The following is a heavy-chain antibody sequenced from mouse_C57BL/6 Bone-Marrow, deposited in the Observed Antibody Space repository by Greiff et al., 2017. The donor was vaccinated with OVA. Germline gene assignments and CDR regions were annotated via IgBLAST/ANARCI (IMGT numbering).Heavy chain of an antibody. CDR2: ISDGGSYT. CDR3: ARGSNYNY. J-gene: IGHJ2*01. V-gene: IGHV5-4*03. D-gene: IGHD2-5*01. Sequence: EVMLVVSGGGLVKPGGSLKLSCAASGFTFSSYAMSWVRQTPEKRLEWVATISDGGSYTYYPDNVKGRFTITRDNAKNNLYLQMSHLKSEDTAMYYCARGSNYNYWGQGTTLTVSS. CDR1: GFTFSSYA.